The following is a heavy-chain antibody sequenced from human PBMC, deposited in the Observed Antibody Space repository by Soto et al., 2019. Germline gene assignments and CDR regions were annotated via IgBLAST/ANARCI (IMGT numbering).Heavy chain of an antibody. J-gene: IGHJ4*02. V-gene: IGHV1-8*01. CDR1: GYTFTSYD. CDR2: MNPNSGNT. CDR3: ARDLYDFWSNYFDY. D-gene: IGHD3-3*01. Sequence: GASVKVSCKASGYTFTSYDINWVRQATGQGLEWMGWMNPNSGNTGYAQKFQGRVTMTRNTSISTAYMELSSLRSEDTAVYYCARDLYDFWSNYFDYWGQGTLVTAPQ.